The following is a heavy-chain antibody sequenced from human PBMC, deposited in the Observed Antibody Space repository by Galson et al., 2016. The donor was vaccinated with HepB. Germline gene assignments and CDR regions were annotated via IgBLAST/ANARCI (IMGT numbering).Heavy chain of an antibody. Sequence: SETLSLTCAVSGGSISSSDWWSWVRQPPGQGLEWLGPIFHTGRVNYTPSPGSRVTISVDRPNNHFSLRLTSVTAADTALYYCARQRRGGPSDYWGQGTLVIVSS. CDR2: IFHTGRV. D-gene: IGHD5-24*01. V-gene: IGHV4-4*02. CDR3: ARQRRGGPSDY. J-gene: IGHJ4*02. CDR1: GGSISSSDW.